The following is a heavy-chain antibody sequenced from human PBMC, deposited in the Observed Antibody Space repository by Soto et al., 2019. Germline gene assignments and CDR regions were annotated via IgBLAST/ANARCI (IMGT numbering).Heavy chain of an antibody. D-gene: IGHD3-22*01. CDR1: GFTVSSNY. V-gene: IGHV3-66*01. CDR3: ARNGDSSDYRGWFDP. Sequence: EVQLVESGGGLVQPGGSLRLSCAASGFTVSSNYMSWVRQAPGKGLEWVSVIYSGGTTYYADSVKGSFTISRDNSKNTLYLQMNSLRAEETAVYYCARNGDSSDYRGWFDPWGQGTLVTVSS. CDR2: IYSGGTT. J-gene: IGHJ5*02.